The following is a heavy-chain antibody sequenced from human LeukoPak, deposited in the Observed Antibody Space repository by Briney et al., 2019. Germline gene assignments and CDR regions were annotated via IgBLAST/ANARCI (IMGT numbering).Heavy chain of an antibody. Sequence: SGGSLRLSCAAFGFTVSSSYMSWVRQAPGKGLEWVSVMYSGGATYYANSVKGRFTISRDYSKNTLNLQMNNLGTEDTAVYFCARSVHDTSGYAYWGQGTLVTVSS. J-gene: IGHJ4*02. D-gene: IGHD3-22*01. CDR3: ARSVHDTSGYAY. V-gene: IGHV3-66*02. CDR2: MYSGGAT. CDR1: GFTVSSSY.